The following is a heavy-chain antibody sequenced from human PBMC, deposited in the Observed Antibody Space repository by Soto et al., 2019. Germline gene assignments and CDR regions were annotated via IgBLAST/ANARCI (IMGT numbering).Heavy chain of an antibody. CDR2: MSGSGGYT. CDR3: ATFRFCTSTSCYGREGGF. D-gene: IGHD2-2*01. V-gene: IGHV3-23*01. CDR1: GFTFSSYA. J-gene: IGHJ4*02. Sequence: EVQLLESGGGLVQPGGSLRLSCAASGFTFSSYAMSWVRQAPGKGLEWVSTMSGSGGYTYYADSVEGRFAISRDNSKNTLYLQMADLRAEDTAVYYCATFRFCTSTSCYGREGGFWGQGTLGTVSS.